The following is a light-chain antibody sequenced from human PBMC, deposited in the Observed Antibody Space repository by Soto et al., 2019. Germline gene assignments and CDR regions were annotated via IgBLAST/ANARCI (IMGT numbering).Light chain of an antibody. CDR3: QQYNSYPWT. CDR1: QSISSF. Sequence: DIQMTQSPSTVSASVGDRVTITCRASQSISSFVAWYQQKPGKAPKLLIYDASSLESGVPSTFSGRGSGTEFTLTISRLQPDDFATYYCQQYNSYPWTFGQGTMADIK. J-gene: IGKJ1*01. CDR2: DAS. V-gene: IGKV1-5*01.